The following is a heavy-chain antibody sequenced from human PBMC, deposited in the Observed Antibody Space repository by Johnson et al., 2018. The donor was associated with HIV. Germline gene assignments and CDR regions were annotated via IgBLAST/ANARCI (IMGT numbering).Heavy chain of an antibody. CDR3: ARVLRGYDAFDI. J-gene: IGHJ3*02. Sequence: VQVVESGGGVVRPGGSLRLSCAASGFTFDDYGMSWVRQAPGKGLEWVSGINWNGGSTGYADSVKGRFTLSRDNAKNALYLQMNSLRAEDTALYYCARVLRGYDAFDIWGQGTRVTVSS. D-gene: IGHD6-25*01. CDR2: INWNGGST. CDR1: GFTFDDYG. V-gene: IGHV3-20*04.